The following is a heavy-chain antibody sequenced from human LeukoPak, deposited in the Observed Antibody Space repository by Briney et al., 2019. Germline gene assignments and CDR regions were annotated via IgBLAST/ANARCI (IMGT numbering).Heavy chain of an antibody. CDR1: GFRFEDYA. CDR2: IRWDSDNR. V-gene: IGHV3-9*01. Sequence: PGGSLRLSCAASGFRFEDYAMHWVRQAPGKGLEWVSGIRWDSDNRVYADSVKGRFTISRDNSKNTLYLQMNSLRAEDTAVYYCAASRYSSGWGPNAFDIWGQGTMVTVSS. D-gene: IGHD6-19*01. J-gene: IGHJ3*02. CDR3: AASRYSSGWGPNAFDI.